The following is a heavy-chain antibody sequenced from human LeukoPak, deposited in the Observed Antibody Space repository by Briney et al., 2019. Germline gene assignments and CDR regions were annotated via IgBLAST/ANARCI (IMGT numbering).Heavy chain of an antibody. V-gene: IGHV1-2*02. CDR2: IKPNSGGT. CDR1: GYSFADYY. J-gene: IGHJ6*03. D-gene: IGHD6-6*01. Sequence: ASVKVSCKASGYSFADYYMHWVRQAPGQGLEWMGWIKPNSGGTRSAQKFQGRVTMTRDTSISTAYMELSRLRSDDTAVYYCARDRGGRPYYMDVWGKGTTVTVSS. CDR3: ARDRGGRPYYMDV.